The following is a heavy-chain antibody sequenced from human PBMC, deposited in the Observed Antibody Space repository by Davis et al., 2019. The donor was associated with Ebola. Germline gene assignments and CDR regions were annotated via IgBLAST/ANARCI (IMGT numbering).Heavy chain of an antibody. CDR1: GSTFSNFP. V-gene: IGHV3-30-3*01. J-gene: IGHJ5*02. CDR2: ISYDGSNR. Sequence: GESLKISCAASGSTFSNFPMHWVRQAPGKGLEWVALISYDGSNRFYAASVEGRFTISRDNSKNTLFLQMNSLRPEDTALYYCAKDRPWFDPWGQGTLVTVSS. CDR3: AKDRPWFDP.